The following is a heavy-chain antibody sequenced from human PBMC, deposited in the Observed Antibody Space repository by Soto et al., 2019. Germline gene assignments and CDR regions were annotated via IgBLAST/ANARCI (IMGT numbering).Heavy chain of an antibody. CDR3: ATKNVPTPGNY. Sequence: QXQLXXSXPGXVEPSGTLSLTCAVSLVSXXSGNWWSWVRQPPGRGLEYIGEISHSGATNYNPSLESRLTISLDASKNQFSLKLTSVTAADTAVYYCATKNVPTPGNYWGQGTLVIVSS. V-gene: IGHV4-4*02. CDR1: LVSXXSGNW. CDR2: ISHSGAT. J-gene: IGHJ4*02. D-gene: IGHD2-2*01.